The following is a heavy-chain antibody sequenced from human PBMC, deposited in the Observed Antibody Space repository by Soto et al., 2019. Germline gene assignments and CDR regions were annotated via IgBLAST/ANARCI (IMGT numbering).Heavy chain of an antibody. CDR3: AGVGYSYGELDY. CDR1: GGSISSSSYY. D-gene: IGHD5-18*01. Sequence: SETLSLTCTVSGGSISSSSYYWGWIRQPPGKGLEWIGSIYYSGSTYYNPSLKSRVTISVDTSKNQFSLKLSSVTAADTAVYYCAGVGYSYGELDYWGQGTLVTVSS. CDR2: IYYSGST. J-gene: IGHJ4*02. V-gene: IGHV4-39*01.